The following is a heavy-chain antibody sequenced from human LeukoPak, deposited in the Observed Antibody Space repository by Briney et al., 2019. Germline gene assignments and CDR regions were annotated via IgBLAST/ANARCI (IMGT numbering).Heavy chain of an antibody. D-gene: IGHD3-10*01. V-gene: IGHV3-23*01. CDR2: ISGSGGST. CDR3: AKDPPFSFGNPGAFDI. J-gene: IGHJ3*02. Sequence: GGSLRLSCAASGFTFSSYAMSWVRQAPGKGLEWVSAISGSGGSTYYADSVKGRFTISRDNSKNTLYLQMNSLRAEDTAVYYCAKDPPFSFGNPGAFDIRGQGTMVTVSS. CDR1: GFTFSSYA.